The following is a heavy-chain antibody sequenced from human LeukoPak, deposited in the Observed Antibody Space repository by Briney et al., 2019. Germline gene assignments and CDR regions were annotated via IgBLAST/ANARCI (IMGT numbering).Heavy chain of an antibody. D-gene: IGHD3-16*01. CDR3: ARGPKKGGGDY. Sequence: SETLSLTCAVYGGSFSGYYWSWIRQPPGKGLEWIGEINHSGSTNYNPSLKSRVTISVDTSKNQFSPKLSSVTAAGTAVYYCARGPKKGGGDYWGQGTLVTVSS. J-gene: IGHJ4*02. CDR1: GGSFSGYY. CDR2: INHSGST. V-gene: IGHV4-34*01.